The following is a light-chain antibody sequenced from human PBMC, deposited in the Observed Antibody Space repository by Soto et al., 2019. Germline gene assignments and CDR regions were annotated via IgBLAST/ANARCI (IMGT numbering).Light chain of an antibody. CDR3: QQTSSFPLS. Sequence: IQMSQSPSSLSASVGDRVSITCRASQTVNNNYVNWYQQKPGEAPKLLIYIASGLQSGVQSRFNGSGSGTDFTLHINSLQPDDVATYFWQQTSSFPLSFGGGTKVEIK. V-gene: IGKV1-39*01. J-gene: IGKJ4*01. CDR2: IAS. CDR1: QTVNNNY.